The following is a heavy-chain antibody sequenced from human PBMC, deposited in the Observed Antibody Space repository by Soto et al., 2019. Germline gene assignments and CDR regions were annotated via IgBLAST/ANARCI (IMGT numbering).Heavy chain of an antibody. V-gene: IGHV2-5*02. CDR3: AHYSSNSSFES. Sequence: QITLKESGTTLVKPTQTFTLSCHVSGFSVSTSGLGVGWICQPPGKALEWLALMYWDDDKRYSPSLQSRHTITHDTATNQVALTTTNMDPVDTATDYRAHYSSNSSFESCGQGPLVTVSS. CDR2: MYWDDDK. J-gene: IGHJ4*02. D-gene: IGHD6-13*01. CDR1: GFSVSTSGLG.